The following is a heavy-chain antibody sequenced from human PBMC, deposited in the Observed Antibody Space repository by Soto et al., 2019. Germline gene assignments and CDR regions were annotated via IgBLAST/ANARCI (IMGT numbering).Heavy chain of an antibody. J-gene: IGHJ4*02. CDR3: ARIPPGWGGEQLVLEY. Sequence: EVQLVESGGGLVQPGGSLRLSCAASGFTFSSFWMHWVRQAPGKGLVWVSRINSDGSTTSYADSVKGRFTISRDNAKNTLYLQMNSLRAEDTAVYYCARIPPGWGGEQLVLEYWGQGTLVTVSS. CDR1: GFTFSSFW. CDR2: INSDGSTT. V-gene: IGHV3-74*01. D-gene: IGHD6-13*01.